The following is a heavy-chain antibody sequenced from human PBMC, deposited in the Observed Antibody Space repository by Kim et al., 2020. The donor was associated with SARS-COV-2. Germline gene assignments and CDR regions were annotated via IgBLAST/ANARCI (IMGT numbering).Heavy chain of an antibody. V-gene: IGHV3-30*18. CDR1: GFTFSSYG. CDR2: ISYDGSNK. D-gene: IGHD6-13*01. CDR3: AKRYSSSWYHFDY. J-gene: IGHJ4*02. Sequence: GGSLRLSCAASGFTFSSYGMHWVRQAPGKGLEWVALISYDGSNKYYADSVKGRLTIYRDNSKNTLYLKMNSLRAEDTAVYYCAKRYSSSWYHFDYWGQGTLVTVSS.